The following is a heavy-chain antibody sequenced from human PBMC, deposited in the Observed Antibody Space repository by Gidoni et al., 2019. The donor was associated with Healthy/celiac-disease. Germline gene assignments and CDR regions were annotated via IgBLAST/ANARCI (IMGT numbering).Heavy chain of an antibody. Sequence: AEVKKPGASVKVSCKFSGYTLTELSMHWVRQAPGKGLEWMGGFDPEDGETIYAKKFKGRVTMTEDTSTDTAYMELSSLRSEDTAVYYCATVAHYYDSSGYYSTGGYFQHWGQGTLVTVSS. CDR3: ATVAHYYDSSGYYSTGGYFQH. CDR1: GYTLTELS. J-gene: IGHJ1*01. V-gene: IGHV1-24*01. CDR2: FDPEDGET. D-gene: IGHD3-22*01.